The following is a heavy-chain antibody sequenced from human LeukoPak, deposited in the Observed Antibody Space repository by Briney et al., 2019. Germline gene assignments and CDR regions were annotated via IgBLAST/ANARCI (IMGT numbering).Heavy chain of an antibody. CDR3: ARGFRSTSSKLSYYYYMDV. CDR1: GYTFTSYD. Sequence: ASVRVSCKASGYTFTSYDINWVRQAAGQGLEWMGWMNPNSGNTDYAQKFQGRVTMTRNTSISTAYMELSRLRSEDTAVYYCARGFRSTSSKLSYYYYMDVWGKGTTVTISS. J-gene: IGHJ6*03. V-gene: IGHV1-8*01. CDR2: MNPNSGNT. D-gene: IGHD2-2*01.